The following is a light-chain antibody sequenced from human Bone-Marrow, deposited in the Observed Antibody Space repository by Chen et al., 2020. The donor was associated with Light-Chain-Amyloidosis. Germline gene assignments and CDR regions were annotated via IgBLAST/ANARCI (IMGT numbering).Light chain of an antibody. CDR2: EVT. CDR1: SSDVGGDNH. J-gene: IGLJ1*01. Sequence: QSALTQPASVSGSPGQSITIPCTGTSSDVGGDNHVSWYQQHPDKAPKLMIYEVTNRPSWVPDRFSGSKSDNSASVTISGIQTEDGVDYFFSSDTITNSLVFGSGTRVTVL. CDR3: SSDTITNSLV. V-gene: IGLV2-14*01.